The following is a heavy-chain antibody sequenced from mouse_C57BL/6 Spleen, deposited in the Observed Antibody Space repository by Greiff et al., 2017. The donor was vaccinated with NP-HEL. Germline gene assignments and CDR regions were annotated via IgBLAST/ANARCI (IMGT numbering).Heavy chain of an antibody. J-gene: IGHJ4*01. CDR1: GYTFTSYW. V-gene: IGHV1-55*01. CDR3: ARYRDYAMDY. CDR2: IYPGSGST. D-gene: IGHD2-14*01. Sequence: QVHVKQPGAELVKPGASVKMSCKASGYTFTSYWITWVKQRPGQGLEWIGDIYPGSGSTNYNEKFKSKATLTVDTSSSTAYMQLSSLTSEDSAVYYCARYRDYAMDYWGQGTSVTVAS.